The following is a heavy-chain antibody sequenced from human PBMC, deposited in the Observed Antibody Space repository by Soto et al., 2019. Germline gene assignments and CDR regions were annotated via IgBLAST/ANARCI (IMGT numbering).Heavy chain of an antibody. Sequence: ASVKVSCKASGGTFSSYAISWVRQAPGQGLEWMGGIIPIFGTANYAQKFQGRVTITRDTSTSTAYMELSSLRSEDTAVYFCARDLDAYNSTGYWGQGTLVTVSS. CDR1: GGTFSSYA. CDR2: IIPIFGTA. CDR3: ARDLDAYNSTGY. V-gene: IGHV1-69*05. D-gene: IGHD1-1*01. J-gene: IGHJ4*02.